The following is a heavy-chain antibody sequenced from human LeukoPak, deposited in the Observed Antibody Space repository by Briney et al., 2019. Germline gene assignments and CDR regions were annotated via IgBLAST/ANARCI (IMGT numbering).Heavy chain of an antibody. CDR1: GGTFSSYA. J-gene: IGHJ4*02. CDR3: ARGNSSSWFKGVYYFDY. Sequence: GASVKVSCKASGGTFSSYAISWVRQAPGQGLEWMGGIIPIFGTANYAQKFQGRVTITADESTSTAYMELSSLRSEDTAVYYCARGNSSSWFKGVYYFDYWGQGTLVTVSS. D-gene: IGHD6-13*01. CDR2: IIPIFGTA. V-gene: IGHV1-69*13.